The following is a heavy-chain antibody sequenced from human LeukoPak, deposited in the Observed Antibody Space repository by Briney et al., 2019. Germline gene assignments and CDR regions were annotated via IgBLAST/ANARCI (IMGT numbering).Heavy chain of an antibody. D-gene: IGHD6-19*01. J-gene: IGHJ3*02. CDR1: GFTFSSYG. V-gene: IGHV4-59*01. CDR2: IYYSGST. Sequence: GSLRLSCAASGFTFSSYGMSWIRQPPGKGLEWIGYIYYSGSTNYNPSLKSRVTISVDTSKNQFSLKLSSVTAADTAVYYCARATGGIAVAGDAFDIWGQGTMVTVSS. CDR3: ARATGGIAVAGDAFDI.